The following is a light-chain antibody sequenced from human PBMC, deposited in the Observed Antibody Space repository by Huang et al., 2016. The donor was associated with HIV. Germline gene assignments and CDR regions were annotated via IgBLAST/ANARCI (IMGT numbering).Light chain of an antibody. Sequence: EIVLTQSPATLSLSPGEGATLSCRANESVRNFLAWYQQKPGQAPRLPIHGASNRAAGVPTRFSGTGSGTDFTLTINSLEPEDFGFYYCQQRDIWPLTFGPGTKVDIK. CDR2: GAS. V-gene: IGKV3-11*01. J-gene: IGKJ3*01. CDR3: QQRDIWPLT. CDR1: ESVRNF.